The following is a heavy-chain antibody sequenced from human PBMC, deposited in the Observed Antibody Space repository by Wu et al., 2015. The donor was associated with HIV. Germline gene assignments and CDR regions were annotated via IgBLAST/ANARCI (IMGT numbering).Heavy chain of an antibody. Sequence: QVQLVQSGAEVKKPGSSVKVSCKASGGTFSSYAFTWVRQAPGHGLEWMGGIIPSFGTPNYAQNFRGRVTITTDESTATVYMELRSLRSEDTAIYYCARRRTVAGAPFDFWGQGTLVTVSS. V-gene: IGHV1-69*05. CDR1: GGTFSSYA. CDR2: IIPSFGTP. J-gene: IGHJ4*02. D-gene: IGHD6-19*01. CDR3: ARRRTVAGAPFDF.